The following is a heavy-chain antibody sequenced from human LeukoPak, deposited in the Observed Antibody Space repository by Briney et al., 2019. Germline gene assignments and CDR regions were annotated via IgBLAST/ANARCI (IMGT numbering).Heavy chain of an antibody. CDR3: ATSYGSGSYYFDY. V-gene: IGHV3-21*01. CDR2: ITSRSSYI. D-gene: IGHD3-10*01. J-gene: IGHJ4*02. CDR1: GFTFSSYA. Sequence: GGSLRLSCAASGFTFSSYAMSWVRQAPGKGLEWVSSITSRSSYIYYADSVKGRFTISRDNAKNSLYLQMNSLRAEDTAVYYCATSYGSGSYYFDYWGQGTLVPVSS.